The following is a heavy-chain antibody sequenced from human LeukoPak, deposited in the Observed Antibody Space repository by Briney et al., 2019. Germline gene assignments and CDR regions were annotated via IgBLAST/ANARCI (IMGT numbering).Heavy chain of an antibody. Sequence: GGSLRLSCAASGFTFSSYSMNWVRQAPGKGLEGVSSISSSSSYINYADSVRGRFTISRDNAKNSLFLQMDSLRGEDTAVYYCARCTTGKTFGSLREIKKSREIDYWGQGTLVTVSS. CDR1: GFTFSSYS. J-gene: IGHJ4*02. V-gene: IGHV3-21*01. CDR2: ISSSSSYI. CDR3: ARCTTGKTFGSLREIKKSREIDY. D-gene: IGHD1-1*01.